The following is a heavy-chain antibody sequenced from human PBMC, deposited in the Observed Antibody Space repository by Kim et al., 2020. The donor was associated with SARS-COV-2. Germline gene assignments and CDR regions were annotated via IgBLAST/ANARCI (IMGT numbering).Heavy chain of an antibody. CDR3: ARLLVLRYFDWKHAAPFDY. J-gene: IGHJ4*02. CDR1: GYTFTSYG. D-gene: IGHD3-9*01. CDR2: ISAYNGNT. Sequence: ASVKVSCKASGYTFTSYGISWVRQAPGQGLEWMGWISAYNGNTNYAQKLQGRVTMTTDTSTSIAYMELRSLRSDDTAVYYCARLLVLRYFDWKHAAPFDYWGQGTLVTVSS. V-gene: IGHV1-18*01.